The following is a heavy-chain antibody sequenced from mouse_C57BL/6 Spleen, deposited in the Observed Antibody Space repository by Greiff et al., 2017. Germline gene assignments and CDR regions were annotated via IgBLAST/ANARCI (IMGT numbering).Heavy chain of an antibody. CDR1: GYTFTSYG. Sequence: VQLQQSGAELARPGASVKLSCKASGYTFTSYGISWVKQRTGQGLEWIGEMYPRSGNTYYNEKFKGKATMTADKSSSTAYMELRSLTSEDSAVYFWARERPITTVVEYYAMDYWGQRTPVSVSS. CDR3: ARERPITTVVEYYAMDY. CDR2: MYPRSGNT. D-gene: IGHD1-1*01. V-gene: IGHV1-81*01. J-gene: IGHJ4*01.